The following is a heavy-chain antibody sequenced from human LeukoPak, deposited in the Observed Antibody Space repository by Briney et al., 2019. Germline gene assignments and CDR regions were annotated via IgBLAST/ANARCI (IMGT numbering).Heavy chain of an antibody. CDR1: GFTFSNAW. CDR2: MEEYGSYI. CDR3: ARPRGCGSARCNNFDS. D-gene: IGHD2-2*01. V-gene: IGHV3-7*01. Sequence: GGSLRLSCAASGFTFSNAWMSWVRQAPGKGLEWVAIMEEYGSYIFYVDSVKGRFIISRDNARNSLYLQMNNLRAEDTAVYHCARPRGCGSARCNNFDSWGQGTLVTVSS. J-gene: IGHJ4*02.